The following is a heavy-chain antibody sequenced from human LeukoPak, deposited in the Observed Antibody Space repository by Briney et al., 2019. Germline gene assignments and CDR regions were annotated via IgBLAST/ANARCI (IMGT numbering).Heavy chain of an antibody. J-gene: IGHJ5*02. D-gene: IGHD3-10*01. V-gene: IGHV4-4*07. CDR3: ARDSAELESLWFGDSVGYNWFDP. CDR1: GGSISSYY. Sequence: SETLSLTCTVSGGSISSYYWSWIRQPAGKGLEWIGRIYTSGSTSYNPSLKSRVTMSVDTSKNQFSLKLSSVTAADTAVYYCARDSAELESLWFGDSVGYNWFDPGGQGTLVTVSS. CDR2: IYTSGST.